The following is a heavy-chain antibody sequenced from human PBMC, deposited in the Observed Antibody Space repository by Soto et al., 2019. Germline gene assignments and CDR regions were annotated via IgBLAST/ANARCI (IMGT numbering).Heavy chain of an antibody. Sequence: QVQLQESGRGLVKPSGTLSLTCTVSGGSMSSSDWWNWVRHSPGKGLEWIGEAHHSGRTNYNPSLKSRVTISVDKSQNHFSLKLSSVTAADTSVYYCARSEATGLDYWGQGTLVTVSS. J-gene: IGHJ4*02. V-gene: IGHV4-4*02. CDR2: AHHSGRT. D-gene: IGHD1-26*01. CDR3: ARSEATGLDY. CDR1: GGSMSSSDW.